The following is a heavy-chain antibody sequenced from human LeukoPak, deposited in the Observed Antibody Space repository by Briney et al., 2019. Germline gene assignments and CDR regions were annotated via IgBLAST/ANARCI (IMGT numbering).Heavy chain of an antibody. J-gene: IGHJ4*02. D-gene: IGHD1-26*01. Sequence: ASVKVSCKASGYTFTGYYMHWVRQAPGQGLEWMGWINPNSGSTNYAQNFQGRVTMTRDTSISTAYMELSRLISDDTAVYYCVRDPPGGGSYYGDFDYWGQGTLVTVSS. CDR1: GYTFTGYY. CDR2: INPNSGST. V-gene: IGHV1-2*02. CDR3: VRDPPGGGSYYGDFDY.